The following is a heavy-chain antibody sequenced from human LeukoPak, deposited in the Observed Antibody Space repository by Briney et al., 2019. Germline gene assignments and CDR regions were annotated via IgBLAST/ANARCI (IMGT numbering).Heavy chain of an antibody. Sequence: PGGSLRLSCVASGFTFSSYAMSWVRQAPGKGLEWVSAISGSGGSTYYADSVKGRFTISRDNSKNTLYLQMNSLRAEDTAVYYCAKDVGIVVVVAATGGYFDYWGQGTLVTVSS. CDR1: GFTFSSYA. V-gene: IGHV3-23*01. D-gene: IGHD2-15*01. J-gene: IGHJ4*02. CDR3: AKDVGIVVVVAATGGYFDY. CDR2: ISGSGGST.